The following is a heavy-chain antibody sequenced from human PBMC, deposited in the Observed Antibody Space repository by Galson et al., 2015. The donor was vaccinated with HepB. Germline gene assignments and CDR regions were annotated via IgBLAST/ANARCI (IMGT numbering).Heavy chain of an antibody. Sequence: QSGAEVKKPGESLKISCKGSGYSFPSSWIGWVPQIPGKGLGGMGIIYPGDSDTRYSPSFQAQVTISADKSISTAYLQWSSLKASDTAMYYCARHGRDGYWFDPWGQGTLVTVSS. CDR2: IYPGDSDT. V-gene: IGHV5-51*01. CDR3: ARHGRDGYWFDP. J-gene: IGHJ5*02. CDR1: GYSFPSSW. D-gene: IGHD4-17*01.